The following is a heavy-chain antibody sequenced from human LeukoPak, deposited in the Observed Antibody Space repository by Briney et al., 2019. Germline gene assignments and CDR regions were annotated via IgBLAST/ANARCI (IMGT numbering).Heavy chain of an antibody. CDR3: ARDLNRWLQLPSSFDY. J-gene: IGHJ4*02. Sequence: PGGSLRLSCAASGFTFTDYYMSWIRQAPGKGLEWVSYISISSTTIYYADSVKGRFTFSRDNAKNSLYLQMNSLRDEDTAVYYCARDLNRWLQLPSSFDYWGQGTLVTVSS. CDR2: ISISSTTI. CDR1: GFTFTDYY. D-gene: IGHD5-24*01. V-gene: IGHV3-11*01.